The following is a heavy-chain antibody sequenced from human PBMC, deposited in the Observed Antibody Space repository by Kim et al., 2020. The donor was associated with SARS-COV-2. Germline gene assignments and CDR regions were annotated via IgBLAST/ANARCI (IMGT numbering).Heavy chain of an antibody. Sequence: GGSLRLSCAASGFTFSSYSMNWVRQAPGKGLEWVSSISSSSNIKYEDSVKGRFTISRDNAKNSLYLQMNSLRAEDTAVYYCARVLPGEFGEFAAFDYWGQGTLVTVSS. CDR1: GFTFSSYS. J-gene: IGHJ4*02. CDR2: ISSSSNI. V-gene: IGHV3-21*01. D-gene: IGHD3-10*01. CDR3: ARVLPGEFGEFAAFDY.